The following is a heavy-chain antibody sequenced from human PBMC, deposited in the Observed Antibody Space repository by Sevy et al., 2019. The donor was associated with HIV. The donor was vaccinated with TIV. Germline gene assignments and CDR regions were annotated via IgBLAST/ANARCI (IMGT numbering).Heavy chain of an antibody. J-gene: IGHJ5*02. D-gene: IGHD3-22*01. Sequence: ASVKVSCKASGYTFTSYGISWVRQAPGQGLEWMGWISAYNGNTNYAQKLQGRVTMTTDTSTSTAYMELGSLRSDDTAVYYCARVDRAYYYDSSGYNWFDPWGQGTLVTVSS. CDR3: ARVDRAYYYDSSGYNWFDP. V-gene: IGHV1-18*01. CDR2: ISAYNGNT. CDR1: GYTFTSYG.